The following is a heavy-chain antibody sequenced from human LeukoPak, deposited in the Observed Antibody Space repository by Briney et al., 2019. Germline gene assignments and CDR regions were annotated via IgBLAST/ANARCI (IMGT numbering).Heavy chain of an antibody. V-gene: IGHV3-21*01. D-gene: IGHD6-13*01. Sequence: GGSLRLSCAASGFTFSSYAMSWVRQAPGKGLEWVSAISGSSSYIYYADSVKGRFTISRDNARKSLYLQMNSLRAEDTAVYYCARGAQTVAAADNWFDPWGQGTLVTVSS. CDR1: GFTFSSYA. J-gene: IGHJ5*02. CDR3: ARGAQTVAAADNWFDP. CDR2: ISGSSSYI.